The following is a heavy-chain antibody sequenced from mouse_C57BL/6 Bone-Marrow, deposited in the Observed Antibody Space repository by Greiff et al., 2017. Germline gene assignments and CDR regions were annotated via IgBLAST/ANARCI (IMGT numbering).Heavy chain of an antibody. CDR3: ARFITTVVDAMDY. V-gene: IGHV1-81*01. D-gene: IGHD1-1*01. CDR1: GYTFTSYG. Sequence: VKLMESGAELARPGASVKLSCKASGYTFTSYGISWVKQRTGQGLEWIGEIYPRSGDTYYNEKFKGKATLNADKSSSTAYMELRSLTSEDSAVYFWARFITTVVDAMDYWGQGTSVTVSS. CDR2: IYPRSGDT. J-gene: IGHJ4*01.